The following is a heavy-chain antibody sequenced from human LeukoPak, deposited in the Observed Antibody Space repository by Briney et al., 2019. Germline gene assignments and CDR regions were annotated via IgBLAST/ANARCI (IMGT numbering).Heavy chain of an antibody. CDR2: IIPIFGTA. V-gene: IGHV1-69*13. CDR3: ARRLGYCTNGVCYSWYFDL. J-gene: IGHJ2*01. Sequence: SVKVSCKASGGTFSSYAISWVRQAPGQGLEWMGGIIPIFGTANYAQKFQGRVTITADESTSTAYMELSSLRSEDTAVYYCARRLGYCTNGVCYSWYFDLWGRGTLVTASS. CDR1: GGTFSSYA. D-gene: IGHD2-8*01.